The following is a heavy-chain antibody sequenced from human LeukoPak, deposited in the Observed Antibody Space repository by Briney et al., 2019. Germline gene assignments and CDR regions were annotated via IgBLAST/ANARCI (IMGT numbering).Heavy chain of an antibody. Sequence: GGSLRLSCAASGFIFSDYYMSWIRQAPGRGLEWVSYISSSGSTIYYADSVKGRFTISRDNVQNSLYLQMNSLRAEDTAVYYCARLFRDVTTFDYWGQGTLVTVSS. CDR1: GFIFSDYY. D-gene: IGHD1-1*01. J-gene: IGHJ4*02. CDR2: ISSSGSTI. V-gene: IGHV3-11*04. CDR3: ARLFRDVTTFDY.